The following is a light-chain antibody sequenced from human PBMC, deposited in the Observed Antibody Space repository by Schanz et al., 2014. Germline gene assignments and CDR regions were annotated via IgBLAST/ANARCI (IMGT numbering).Light chain of an antibody. V-gene: IGLV2-11*01. CDR2: DVS. Sequence: QSALTQPRSVSGSPGQSVTISCTGTSSDVGGYNSVSWYQQHPGKAPKLMIYDVSERPSGVPDRFSGSQSGNTASLTISGLQAEDEADYYCCSYAGSFSLFGGGTKLTV. J-gene: IGLJ2*01. CDR1: SSDVGGYNS. CDR3: CSYAGSFSL.